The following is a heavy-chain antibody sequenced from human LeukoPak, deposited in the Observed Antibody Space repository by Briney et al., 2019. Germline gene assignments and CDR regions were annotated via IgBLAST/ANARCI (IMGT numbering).Heavy chain of an antibody. CDR3: ARGGGSSSNHYYYYMDV. J-gene: IGHJ6*03. D-gene: IGHD6-6*01. Sequence: ASVKVSCKASGYTFTRYDINWVRQATGQGLEWMGWMNPNSGNTGNAQKFQGRVTMTRNTSISTAYMELSSLRSEDTAVYYCARGGGSSSNHYYYYMDVWGKGTTVTVSS. V-gene: IGHV1-8*01. CDR2: MNPNSGNT. CDR1: GYTFTRYD.